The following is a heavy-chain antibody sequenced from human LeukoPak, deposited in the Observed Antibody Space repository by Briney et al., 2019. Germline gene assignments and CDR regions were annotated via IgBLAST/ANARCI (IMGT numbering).Heavy chain of an antibody. CDR2: IYTSGNT. CDR3: ARVEEGYGSGRRENYYYYYMDV. Sequence: PSQTLSLTCTVSGGSISSGSYCWSWIRHPAGKGLEWIGHIYTSGNTNYNPSLKSRVTISVDTSKNQFSLKLTSVTAADTAVYYCARVEEGYGSGRRENYYYYYMDVWGKGTTVTISS. V-gene: IGHV4-61*09. D-gene: IGHD3-10*01. J-gene: IGHJ6*03. CDR1: GGSISSGSYC.